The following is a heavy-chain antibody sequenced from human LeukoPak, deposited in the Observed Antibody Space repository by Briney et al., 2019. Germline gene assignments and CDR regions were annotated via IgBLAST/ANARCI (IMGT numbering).Heavy chain of an antibody. CDR3: ARDHPLRFLEWSPSYYFDY. CDR2: INPNSGGT. D-gene: IGHD3-3*01. CDR1: GYTFTSYG. J-gene: IGHJ4*02. V-gene: IGHV1-2*02. Sequence: GASVKVSCKASGYTFTSYGISWVRQAPGQGLEWMGWINPNSGGTNYAQKFQGRVTMTRDTSISTAYMELSRLRSDDTAVYYCARDHPLRFLEWSPSYYFDYWGQGTLVTVSS.